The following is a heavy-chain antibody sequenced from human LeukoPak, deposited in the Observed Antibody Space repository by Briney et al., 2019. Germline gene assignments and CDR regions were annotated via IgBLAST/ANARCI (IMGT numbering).Heavy chain of an antibody. CDR1: GFTFKTHA. J-gene: IGHJ6*02. D-gene: IGHD3-22*01. Sequence: PGRSLRLSCAASGFTFKTHATSWVRQAPGKGLEWVSRIDDSGVIRSYADSVKGRFTISRDNSKMTLTLQMNSLRAEDTAVYYCAKRLKRNYYYHYAMDVWGQGTTVTVSS. CDR2: IDDSGVIR. CDR3: AKRLKRNYYYHYAMDV. V-gene: IGHV3-23*01.